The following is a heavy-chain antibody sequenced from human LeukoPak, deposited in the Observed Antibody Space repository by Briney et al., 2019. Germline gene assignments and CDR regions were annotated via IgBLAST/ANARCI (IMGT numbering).Heavy chain of an antibody. CDR3: ARDSGYSSGWEGLQNWFDP. CDR2: INSDGSST. J-gene: IGHJ5*02. CDR1: GFPFSNHG. D-gene: IGHD6-19*01. Sequence: QPGRSLRLSCAASGFPFSNHGMHWVRQAPGKGLVWVSRINSDGSSTSYADSVKGRFTISRDNAKNTLYLQMNSLRAEDTAVYYCARDSGYSSGWEGLQNWFDPWGQGTLVTVSS. V-gene: IGHV3-74*01.